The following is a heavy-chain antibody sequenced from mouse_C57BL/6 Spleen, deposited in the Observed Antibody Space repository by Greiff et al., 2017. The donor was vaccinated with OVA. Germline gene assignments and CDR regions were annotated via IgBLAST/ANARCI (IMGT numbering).Heavy chain of an antibody. D-gene: IGHD2-4*01. CDR1: GFTFSDYG. Sequence: EVQLVESGGGLVKPGGSLKLSCAASGFTFSDYGMHWVRQAPEKGLEWVAYISSGSSTIYYADTVKGRFTISRDNAKNTLFLQMTSLRSEDTAMYYCARWDYDVNWYFDVWGTGTTVTVSS. J-gene: IGHJ1*03. V-gene: IGHV5-17*01. CDR2: ISSGSSTI. CDR3: ARWDYDVNWYFDV.